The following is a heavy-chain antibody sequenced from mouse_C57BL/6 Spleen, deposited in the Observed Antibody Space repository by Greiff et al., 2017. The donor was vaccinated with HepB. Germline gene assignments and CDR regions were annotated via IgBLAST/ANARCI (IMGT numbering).Heavy chain of an antibody. Sequence: EVMLVESGGGLVKPGGSLKLSCAASGFTFSDYGMHWVRQAPEKGLEWVAYISSGSSTIYYADTVKGRFTISRDNAKNTLFLQMTSLRSEDTAMYYCARQFLITTVVDWYFDVWGTGTTVTVSS. V-gene: IGHV5-17*01. J-gene: IGHJ1*03. CDR2: ISSGSSTI. CDR3: ARQFLITTVVDWYFDV. D-gene: IGHD1-1*01. CDR1: GFTFSDYG.